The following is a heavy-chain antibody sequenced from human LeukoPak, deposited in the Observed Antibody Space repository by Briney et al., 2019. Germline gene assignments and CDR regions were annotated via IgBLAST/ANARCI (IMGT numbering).Heavy chain of an antibody. CDR2: IRYDGSNK. CDR3: AKDRPGGSGSYYNPPGY. CDR1: GFTFSSYS. V-gene: IGHV3-30*02. D-gene: IGHD3-10*01. J-gene: IGHJ4*02. Sequence: QPGGSLRLSCAAAGFTFSSYSMNWVRQAPGKGLEWVAFIRYDGSNKYYADSVKGRFTISRDNSKNTLYLQMNSLRAEDTAVYYCAKDRPGGSGSYYNPPGYWGQGTLVTVSS.